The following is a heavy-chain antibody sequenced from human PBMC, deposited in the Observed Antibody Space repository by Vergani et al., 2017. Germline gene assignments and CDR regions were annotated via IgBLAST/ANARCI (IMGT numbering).Heavy chain of an antibody. V-gene: IGHV3-30-3*01. D-gene: IGHD2-8*01. CDR3: ARHSRDVFCTNGVCPLGY. CDR1: GFTFGDHG. J-gene: IGHJ4*02. CDR2: ISYDGTNK. Sequence: QVQLVESGGGVVQPGRSLRLSCAASGFTFGDHGIHWVRRAPGKGLEWVALISYDGTNKYYTNSVRGRFTISRDNSKSTLFLQMNSLRVEDMAVYYCARHSRDVFCTNGVCPLGYWGQGALVTVSS.